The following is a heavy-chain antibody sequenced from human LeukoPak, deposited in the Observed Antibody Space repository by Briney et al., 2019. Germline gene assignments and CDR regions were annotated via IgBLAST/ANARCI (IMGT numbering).Heavy chain of an antibody. V-gene: IGHV4-4*07. D-gene: IGHD5-18*01. CDR1: GGSISSYY. Sequence: SETLSLTCTVSGGSISSYYWSWIRQPAGKGLQWIGGIYTSGSTNYHPSLKSRVTMSVDTTNNHFSLKLSSVTAAQTAVYYCARGRAYSSSFDYWGQGTLVTVSS. CDR3: ARGRAYSSSFDY. CDR2: IYTSGST. J-gene: IGHJ4*02.